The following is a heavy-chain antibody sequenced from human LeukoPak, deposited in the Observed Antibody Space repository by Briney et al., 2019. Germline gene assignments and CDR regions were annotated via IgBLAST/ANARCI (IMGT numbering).Heavy chain of an antibody. Sequence: GGSLRLSCAASGFTSDDYVMHWVRQAPGKGPEWVSLISGDGDTTYYADSVKGRFTTSRDNSKNSLYLQMNSLKTEDTALYYCAKDRDCSITSCYPDWFDPWGQGTLVTVSS. CDR2: ISGDGDTT. CDR3: AKDRDCSITSCYPDWFDP. J-gene: IGHJ5*02. V-gene: IGHV3-43*02. D-gene: IGHD2-2*01. CDR1: GFTSDDYV.